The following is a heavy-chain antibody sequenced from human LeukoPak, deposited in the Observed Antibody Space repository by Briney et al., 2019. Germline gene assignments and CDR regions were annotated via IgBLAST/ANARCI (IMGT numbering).Heavy chain of an antibody. CDR3: ARDSGRAQGWFGP. J-gene: IGHJ5*02. D-gene: IGHD1-26*01. CDR2: INSNGDNT. Sequence: PGGSLRLSCAASGFVFSNYEMHWVRQAPGKGLEYVSSINSNGDNTYHADSVRGRFTRSRDNSKNMLYLQMRSLTTEATAVFYCARDSGRAQGWFGPWGEGTLVTVSS. V-gene: IGHV3-64*02. CDR1: GFVFSNYE.